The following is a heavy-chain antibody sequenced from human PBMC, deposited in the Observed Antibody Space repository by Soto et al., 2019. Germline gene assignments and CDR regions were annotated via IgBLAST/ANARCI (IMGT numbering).Heavy chain of an antibody. D-gene: IGHD2-21*02. J-gene: IGHJ5*02. CDR3: AKDPIVVVTAPRGYWFDP. CDR2: ISGSGGST. V-gene: IGHV3-23*01. Sequence: VGSLRLSCAASGFTFSSYAMSWVRQAPGKGLEWVSAISGSGGSTYYADSVKGRFTISRDNSKNTLYLQMNSLRAEDTAVYYCAKDPIVVVTAPRGYWFDPWGQGTLVTVSS. CDR1: GFTFSSYA.